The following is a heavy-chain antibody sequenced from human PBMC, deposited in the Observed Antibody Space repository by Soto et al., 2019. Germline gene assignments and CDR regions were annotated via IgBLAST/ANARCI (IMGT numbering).Heavy chain of an antibody. J-gene: IGHJ4*02. D-gene: IGHD6-19*01. Sequence: PGGSLRLSCAASGFTVGSNYMSWVRQAPGKGLEWVSVIYSGGGTYYADSVKGRFTISRDNSKNTLYLQMNSLRAEDTAVYYCARDSSSGWYHDSWGQGTLVTVSS. CDR3: ARDSSSGWYHDS. V-gene: IGHV3-53*01. CDR1: GFTVGSNY. CDR2: IYSGGGT.